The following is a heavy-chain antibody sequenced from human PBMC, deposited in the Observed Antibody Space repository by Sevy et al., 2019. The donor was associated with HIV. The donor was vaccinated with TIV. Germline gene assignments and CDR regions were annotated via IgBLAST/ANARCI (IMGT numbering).Heavy chain of an antibody. D-gene: IGHD3-16*01. J-gene: IGHJ4*02. V-gene: IGHV4-38-2*01. Sequence: SETLSLTCGVSGYSIISGYYWGWIRQPPGKGLEWIGSNYHSGSTYYNPSLKSRVTISVDTSKNQFSLKLSSVTAADTAVYYCARQVVAFGNPAFEDYWGQGTLVTVSS. CDR3: ARQVVAFGNPAFEDY. CDR2: NYHSGST. CDR1: GYSIISGYY.